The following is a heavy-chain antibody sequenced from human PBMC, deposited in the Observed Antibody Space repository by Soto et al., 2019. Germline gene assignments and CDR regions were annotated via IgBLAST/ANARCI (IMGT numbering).Heavy chain of an antibody. CDR1: GFTFSSYA. Sequence: QVQLVESGEGVVQPGRSLRLSCAASGFTFSSYAMHWVRQAPGKGLEWVAVISYDGSNKYYADSVKGRFTISRDNSKNTLYLQMNSLRAEDTAVYYCARDRNGDYRPYYYGMDVWGQGTTVTVSS. D-gene: IGHD4-17*01. CDR2: ISYDGSNK. CDR3: ARDRNGDYRPYYYGMDV. V-gene: IGHV3-30-3*01. J-gene: IGHJ6*02.